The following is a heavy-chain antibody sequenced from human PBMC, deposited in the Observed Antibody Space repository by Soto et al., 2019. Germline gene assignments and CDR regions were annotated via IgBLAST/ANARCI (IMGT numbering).Heavy chain of an antibody. V-gene: IGHV1-69*13. Sequence: GASVKVSCKASGGTFSSYAISWVRQAPGQGLEWMGGIIPIFGTANYAQKFQGRVTITADESTSTAYMELGSLRSEDTAVYYCARGEAAAGHYYYYGMDVWGQGTTVTVSS. CDR1: GGTFSSYA. J-gene: IGHJ6*02. CDR2: IIPIFGTA. D-gene: IGHD6-13*01. CDR3: ARGEAAAGHYYYYGMDV.